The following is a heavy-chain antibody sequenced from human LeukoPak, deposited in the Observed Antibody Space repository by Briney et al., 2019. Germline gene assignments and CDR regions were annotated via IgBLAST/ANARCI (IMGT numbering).Heavy chain of an antibody. V-gene: IGHV3-48*03. D-gene: IGHD3-9*01. Sequence: PGGSLRLSCAASGFTFSSYEMNWVRQAPGKGLEWVSYISSSGSTIYYADSVKGRFTISRDNAKNSLYLQMNSLRAEDTAVYYCARKPTYYDILTGYFDYGGQGTLVTVSS. CDR3: ARKPTYYDILTGYFDY. CDR1: GFTFSSYE. CDR2: ISSSGSTI. J-gene: IGHJ4*02.